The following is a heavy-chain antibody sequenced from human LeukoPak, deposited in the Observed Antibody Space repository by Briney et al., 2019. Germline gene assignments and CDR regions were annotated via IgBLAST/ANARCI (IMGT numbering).Heavy chain of an antibody. D-gene: IGHD6-19*01. Sequence: SQTLSLTCAISGDSVSSNSAAWNWIRQSPSRGLEWLGRTYYRSKWYNDYAVSVKSRITINPDTSKNQFSLQLNSVTPEDTAVYYCARSPFLLAVAGTFFAYWGQGTLVTVSS. J-gene: IGHJ4*02. CDR1: GDSVSSNSAA. CDR2: TYYRSKWYN. CDR3: ARSPFLLAVAGTFFAY. V-gene: IGHV6-1*01.